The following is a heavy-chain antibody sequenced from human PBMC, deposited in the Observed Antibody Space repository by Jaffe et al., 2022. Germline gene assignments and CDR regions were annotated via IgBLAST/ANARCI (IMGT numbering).Heavy chain of an antibody. V-gene: IGHV3-48*01. J-gene: IGHJ3*02. CDR1: GFTFSSYS. D-gene: IGHD1-1*01. Sequence: EVQLVESGGGLVQPGGSLRLSCAASGFTFSSYSMNWVRQAPGKGLEWVSYISSSSSTIYYADSVKGRFTISRDNAKNSLYLQMNSLRAEDTAVYYCARDMSTHWDAFDIWGQGTMVTVSS. CDR3: ARDMSTHWDAFDI. CDR2: ISSSSSTI.